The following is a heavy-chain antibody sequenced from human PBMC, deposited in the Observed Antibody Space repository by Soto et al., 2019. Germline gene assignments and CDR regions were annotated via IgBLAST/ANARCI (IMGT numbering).Heavy chain of an antibody. CDR1: GGTFSSYA. Sequence: GASVKVSCKASGGTFSSYAISWVRQAPGQGLEWMGGIIPIFGTANYAQKFQGGVTITADESTSTAYMELSSLRSEDTAVYYCARMVSYYDSSGYQPGYYYGMDVWGQGTTVTVSS. CDR2: IIPIFGTA. CDR3: ARMVSYYDSSGYQPGYYYGMDV. J-gene: IGHJ6*02. V-gene: IGHV1-69*13. D-gene: IGHD3-22*01.